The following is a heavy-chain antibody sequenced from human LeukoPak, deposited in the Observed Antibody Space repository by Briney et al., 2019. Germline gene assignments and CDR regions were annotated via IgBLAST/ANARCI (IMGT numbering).Heavy chain of an antibody. CDR1: GGSISSYY. CDR3: ARACYYYDNFDY. Sequence: SETLSLTCTVSGGSISSYYWSWIRQPPGKGLEWTGYIYYSGSTNYNPSLKSRVTMSVDTSKNQFSLKLSSVTAADTAVYYCARACYYYDNFDYWGLGTLVTVSS. CDR2: IYYSGST. D-gene: IGHD3-22*01. J-gene: IGHJ4*02. V-gene: IGHV4-59*01.